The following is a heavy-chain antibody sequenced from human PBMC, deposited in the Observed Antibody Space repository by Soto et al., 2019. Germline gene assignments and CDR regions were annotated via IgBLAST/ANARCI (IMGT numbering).Heavy chain of an antibody. Sequence: QVQLDQSGAEVKRPGYSVKVSYKASGGSFRSFTVSWLRQVPGQGLEWMGGIIPDCGTTNYALRFQDRVSITSDETPSTAFMEPTTLTCEDTALYFCARRHRPTPVALDGPDCSLGPGGRGTQVTFAS. D-gene: IGHD2-21*02. CDR2: IIPDCGTT. V-gene: IGHV1-69*01. CDR1: GGSFRSFT. CDR3: ARRHRPTPVALDGPDCSLGP. J-gene: IGHJ5*02.